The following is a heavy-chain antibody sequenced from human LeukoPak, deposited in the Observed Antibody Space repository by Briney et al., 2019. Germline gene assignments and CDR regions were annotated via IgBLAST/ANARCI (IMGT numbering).Heavy chain of an antibody. CDR1: GFTFDDYA. D-gene: IGHD1-26*01. V-gene: IGHV3-9*03. J-gene: IGHJ4*02. Sequence: GRSLRLSCAASGFTFDDYAMHWVRQAPGKGLEWVSGISWNSGSIGYADSVKGRFTISRDNAKNSLYLQMNSLRAEDMALYYCAKASLGDYLDYWGQGTLVTVSS. CDR2: ISWNSGSI. CDR3: AKASLGDYLDY.